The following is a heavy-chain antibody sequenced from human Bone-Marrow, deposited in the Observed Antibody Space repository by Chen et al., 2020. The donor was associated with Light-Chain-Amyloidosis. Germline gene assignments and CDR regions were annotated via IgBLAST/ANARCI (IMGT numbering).Heavy chain of an antibody. CDR2: IYPDDSDA. Sequence: QLSQARPEGRQPGESLQLAWQRAGSSFPNYWAGWVRQMPGNGLEWMGFIYPDDSDARYSPSFEGQVTISADKSITTAYLQWRSLKASDTAMYYCARRRDGYNFDYWGQGTLVTVSS. J-gene: IGHJ4*02. V-gene: IGHV5-51*01. CDR3: ARRRDGYNFDY. D-gene: IGHD5-12*01. CDR1: GSSFPNYW.